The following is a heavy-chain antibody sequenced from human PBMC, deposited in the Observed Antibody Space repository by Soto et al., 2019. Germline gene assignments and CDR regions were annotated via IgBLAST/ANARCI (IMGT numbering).Heavy chain of an antibody. CDR1: GFTFSSYG. Sequence: GGSLRLSCAASGFTFSSYGMHWVRQAPGKGLEWVAVIWYDGSNKYYADSVKGRFTISRDNSKNTLYLQMNSLRAEDTAVYYCAREPDYYDSSGPGYWGQGTLVTVSS. D-gene: IGHD3-22*01. CDR3: AREPDYYDSSGPGY. V-gene: IGHV3-33*01. J-gene: IGHJ4*02. CDR2: IWYDGSNK.